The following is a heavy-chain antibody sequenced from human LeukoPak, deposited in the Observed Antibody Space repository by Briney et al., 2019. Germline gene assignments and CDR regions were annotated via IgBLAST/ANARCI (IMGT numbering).Heavy chain of an antibody. D-gene: IGHD4-23*01. CDR3: ASEDYGGNGAFDI. CDR2: ISSSSSYI. Sequence: GGSLRLSYAASGFTFSSYSMNWVRQAPGKGLEWVSSISSSSSYIYYADSVKGRFTISRDNAKNSLYLQMNSLRAEDTAVYYCASEDYGGNGAFDIWGQGTMVTVSS. V-gene: IGHV3-21*01. J-gene: IGHJ3*02. CDR1: GFTFSSYS.